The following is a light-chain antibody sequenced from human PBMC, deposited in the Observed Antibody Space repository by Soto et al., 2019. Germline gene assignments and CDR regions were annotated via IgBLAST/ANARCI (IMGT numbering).Light chain of an antibody. J-gene: IGKJ1*01. CDR1: QSISIW. V-gene: IGKV1-5*03. Sequence: DIQMTQSPSTLSASVVERVTITCRASQSISIWLAWYQQKPGKAPKLLIYKASTLKSGVPSRFSGSGSGTEFTLTISSLQPDDFATYYCQHYNSYSEAFGQGPKVDIK. CDR2: KAS. CDR3: QHYNSYSEA.